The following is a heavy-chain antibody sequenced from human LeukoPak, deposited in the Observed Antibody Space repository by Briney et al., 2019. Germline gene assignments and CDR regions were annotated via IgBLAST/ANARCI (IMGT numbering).Heavy chain of an antibody. CDR2: FDPEDGET. CDR3: ATTLSAGNYGSGSFDY. Sequence: ASVKVSCKVSGYTLTELSMHWVRQAPGKGLEWMGGFDPEDGETIYAQKFQGRVTMTEDTATDTAYMELSSLRSEDTAVYYCATTLSAGNYGSGSFDYWGQRTLVTVSS. V-gene: IGHV1-24*01. CDR1: GYTLTELS. J-gene: IGHJ4*02. D-gene: IGHD3-10*01.